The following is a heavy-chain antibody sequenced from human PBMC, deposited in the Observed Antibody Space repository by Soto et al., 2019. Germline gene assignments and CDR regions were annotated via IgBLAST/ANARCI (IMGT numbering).Heavy chain of an antibody. J-gene: IGHJ4*02. D-gene: IGHD3-3*01. CDR1: GGSISSYY. CDR2: IYYSGST. CDR3: ATPPALGFLEWLPDY. Sequence: SETLSLTCTVSGGSISSYYWSWIRQPPGKGLEWIGYIYYSGSTNYNPSLKSRVTISVDTSKNTLYLQMNSLRAEDTAVYYCATPPALGFLEWLPDYWGQGTLVTVSS. V-gene: IGHV4-59*01.